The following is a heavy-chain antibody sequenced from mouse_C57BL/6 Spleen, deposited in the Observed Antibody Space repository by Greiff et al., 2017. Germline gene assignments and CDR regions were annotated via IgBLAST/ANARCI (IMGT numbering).Heavy chain of an antibody. CDR1: GYAFSSSW. V-gene: IGHV1-82*01. CDR3: ARGHYGSSPYAMDY. Sequence: QVQLQQSGPELVKPGASVKISCKASGYAFSSSWMNWVKQRPGKGLEWIGRIYPGDGDTNYNGKLKGKATLTADKSSSTAYMQLSSLTSEDSAVYFCARGHYGSSPYAMDYWGQGTSVTVSS. J-gene: IGHJ4*01. D-gene: IGHD1-1*01. CDR2: IYPGDGDT.